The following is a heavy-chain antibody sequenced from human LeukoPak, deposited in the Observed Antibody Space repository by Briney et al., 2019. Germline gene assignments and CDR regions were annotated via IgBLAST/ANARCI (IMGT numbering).Heavy chain of an antibody. Sequence: GGSLRLSCAASGFSFSTYAMHWVRQAPGKGLEWVAYIRNDGSKRYYADSVKGRFTISRDNSKNTLSLQMNSLRGEDTAVYYCAKSPMTSVDYVDFWGQGTLVTVSS. CDR3: AKSPMTSVDYVDF. V-gene: IGHV3-30*02. D-gene: IGHD3-16*01. CDR2: IRNDGSKR. J-gene: IGHJ1*01. CDR1: GFSFSTYA.